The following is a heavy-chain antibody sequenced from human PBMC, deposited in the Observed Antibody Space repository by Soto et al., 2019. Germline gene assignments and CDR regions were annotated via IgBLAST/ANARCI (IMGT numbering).Heavy chain of an antibody. CDR3: ARENKRGITGTTAAYYYYYDGMDV. J-gene: IGHJ6*02. CDR1: GGSFSGYY. Sequence: SETLSLTCAVYGGSFSGYYWSWIRQPPGKGLEWIGEINHSGSTNYDPSLKSRVTISVDTSKNQFSLKLSSVTAADTAVYYCARENKRGITGTTAAYYYYYDGMDVWGQGTTGTVSS. D-gene: IGHD1-7*01. V-gene: IGHV4-34*01. CDR2: INHSGST.